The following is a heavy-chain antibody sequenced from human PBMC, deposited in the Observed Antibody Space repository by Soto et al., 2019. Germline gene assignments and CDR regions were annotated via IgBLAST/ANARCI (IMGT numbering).Heavy chain of an antibody. CDR2: INPSGGST. CDR1: GYTFTSYY. J-gene: IGHJ4*02. CDR3: ARDLGPLDYYDSSKPQYYFDY. V-gene: IGHV1-46*01. D-gene: IGHD3-22*01. Sequence: GASVKVSCKASGYTFTSYYMHWVRQAPGQGLEWMGIINPSGGSTSYAQKFQGRVTMTRDTSTSTVYMELSSLRSEDTAVYYCARDLGPLDYYDSSKPQYYFDYWGQGTLVTVS.